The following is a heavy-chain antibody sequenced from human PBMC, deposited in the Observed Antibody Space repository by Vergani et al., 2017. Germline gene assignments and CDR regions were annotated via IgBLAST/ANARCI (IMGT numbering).Heavy chain of an antibody. J-gene: IGHJ4*02. V-gene: IGHV4-30-2*01. D-gene: IGHD2-21*02. Sequence: QLQLQESGSGLVKPSQTLSLSCAVSGDSISSGGYSWSWIRQPPGKCLEWIGYIYHSGCTYYNPSLKSRVTITVDRSKNQFSLNLSSVTAADTAVYYCARGHTYCGGDCYYDWGQGTLVTVSS. CDR2: IYHSGCT. CDR3: ARGHTYCGGDCYYD. CDR1: GDSISSGGYS.